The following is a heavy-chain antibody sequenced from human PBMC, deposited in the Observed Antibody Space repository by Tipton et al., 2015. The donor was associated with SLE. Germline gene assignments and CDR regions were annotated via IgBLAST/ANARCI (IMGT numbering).Heavy chain of an antibody. CDR1: GDSISSSTYY. V-gene: IGHV4-39*07. CDR3: ARIFRYDVWENSREFGYFDA. Sequence: TLSLTCTVSGDSISSSTYYWGWIRQPPGKGLEWIGNMYFRGSTYYSPSLKSRVTISVDTSRNQFSLQVSSVAAADTALYYCARIFRYDVWENSREFGYFDAWGQGALVSVSS. J-gene: IGHJ4*02. D-gene: IGHD3/OR15-3a*01. CDR2: MYFRGST.